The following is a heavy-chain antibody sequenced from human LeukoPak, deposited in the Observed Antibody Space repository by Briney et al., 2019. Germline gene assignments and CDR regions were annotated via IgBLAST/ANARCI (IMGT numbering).Heavy chain of an antibody. CDR1: GYSFTSYW. J-gene: IGHJ5*02. V-gene: IGHV5-51*03. D-gene: IGHD3-22*01. CDR2: IYPGDSDT. CDR3: ASGGGDYYYDSSGYYYQNWFDP. Sequence: GESLKISCKGSGYSFTSYWIGWVRQMPGKGLEWMGIIYPGDSDTRYSPSFQGQVTISADKSISTAHLQWSSLKASDTAMYYCASGGGDYYYDSSGYYYQNWFDPWGQGTLVTVSS.